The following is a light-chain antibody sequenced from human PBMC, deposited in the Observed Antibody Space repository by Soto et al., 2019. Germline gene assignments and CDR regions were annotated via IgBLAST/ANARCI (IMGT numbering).Light chain of an antibody. CDR2: DVS. V-gene: IGKV1-5*01. CDR1: QSISNW. CDR3: QQYNSYPWT. Sequence: DIQMTQSPSTLSASVGDRVTITCRASQSISNWLAWYRQKPGKAPKLLIYDVSRLESGVPSRFSGSGSGTEFIITISSLQPDDFATYYCQQYNSYPWTFGQGTKVEIK. J-gene: IGKJ1*01.